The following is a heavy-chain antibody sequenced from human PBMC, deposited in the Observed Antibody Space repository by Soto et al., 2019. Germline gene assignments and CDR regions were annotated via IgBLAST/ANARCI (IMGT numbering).Heavy chain of an antibody. CDR3: AREIYYYDSSGYYSGAFDI. CDR2: IWYDGSNK. V-gene: IGHV3-33*01. CDR1: GFTFSSYG. J-gene: IGHJ3*02. Sequence: PGGSLRLSCAASGFTFSSYGMHWVRQAPGKGLEWVAVIWYDGSNKYYADSVKGRFTISRDNSKNTLYLQMNSLRAEDTAVYYCAREIYYYDSSGYYSGAFDIWGQGTMVTV. D-gene: IGHD3-22*01.